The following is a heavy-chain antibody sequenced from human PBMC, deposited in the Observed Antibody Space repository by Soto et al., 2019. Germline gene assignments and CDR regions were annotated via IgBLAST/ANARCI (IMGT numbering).Heavy chain of an antibody. D-gene: IGHD2-8*01. CDR2: IYPGDSDT. CDR3: ARLVLTARRYYYYGMDV. V-gene: IGHV5-51*01. CDR1: GYSFTSHW. Sequence: GESLKISCKVSGYSFTSHWIGWVRQMPGKGLELMGIIYPGDSDTRYRPSFQGQVTISADKSISTAYLQWNSLKASDTAMYYCARLVLTARRYYYYGMDVWGQGTTVTVSS. J-gene: IGHJ6*02.